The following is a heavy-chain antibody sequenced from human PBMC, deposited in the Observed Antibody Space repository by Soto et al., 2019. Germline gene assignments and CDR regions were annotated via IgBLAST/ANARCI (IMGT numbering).Heavy chain of an antibody. V-gene: IGHV4-34*01. Sequence: QVQLQQWGAGLLKPSETLSLTCAVYGGSFSGYYWSWIRQPPGKGLEWIGEINHSGSTNYNPSLKRRVTISVDASKNQFYLKLSSVTAADTAVYYCARGRPQSAAGTKHNWFDPWGQGTLVTVSS. D-gene: IGHD6-13*01. CDR1: GGSFSGYY. CDR3: ARGRPQSAAGTKHNWFDP. J-gene: IGHJ5*02. CDR2: INHSGST.